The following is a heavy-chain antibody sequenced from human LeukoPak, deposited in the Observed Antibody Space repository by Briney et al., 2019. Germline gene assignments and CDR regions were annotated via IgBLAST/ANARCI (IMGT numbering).Heavy chain of an antibody. J-gene: IGHJ6*02. Sequence: SETLSLTCTVSGGSISSYYWSWIRQPPGKGLEWIGYIYYSGSTNYNPSLKSRVTISVDKSKNQFSLKLSSVTAADTAVYYCARGRPSSGSYYFDYYYGMDVWGQGTTVTVSS. CDR2: IYYSGST. V-gene: IGHV4-59*12. CDR1: GGSISSYY. CDR3: ARGRPSSGSYYFDYYYGMDV. D-gene: IGHD3-10*01.